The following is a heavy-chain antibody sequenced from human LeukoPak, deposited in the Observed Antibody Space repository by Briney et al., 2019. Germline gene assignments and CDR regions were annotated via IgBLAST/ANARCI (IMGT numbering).Heavy chain of an antibody. J-gene: IGHJ4*02. CDR3: ARDGGYYDILTGYLLN. V-gene: IGHV3-48*01. D-gene: IGHD3-9*01. CDR2: ISSSSSTI. Sequence: GGSPRLSCAASGFTFSSYSMNWVRQAPGKGLEWVSYISSSSSTIYYADSVKGRFTISRDNAKNSLYLQMNSLRAEDTAVYYCARDGGYYDILTGYLLNWGQGTLVTVSS. CDR1: GFTFSSYS.